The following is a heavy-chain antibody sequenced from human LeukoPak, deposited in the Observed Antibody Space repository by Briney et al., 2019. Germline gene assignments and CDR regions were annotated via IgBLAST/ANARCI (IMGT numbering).Heavy chain of an antibody. Sequence: ASVKVSCKASGYTFTSYGISWVRQAPGQGLEWMGWISAYNGKTNYAQKLQGRVTMTTDTSTSTAYMELRSLRSDDTAVYYCARAWSQSDSFNPSYYYYYYMDVWGKGTTVTVSS. V-gene: IGHV1-18*01. CDR1: GYTFTSYG. D-gene: IGHD2-15*01. J-gene: IGHJ6*03. CDR2: ISAYNGKT. CDR3: ARAWSQSDSFNPSYYYYYYMDV.